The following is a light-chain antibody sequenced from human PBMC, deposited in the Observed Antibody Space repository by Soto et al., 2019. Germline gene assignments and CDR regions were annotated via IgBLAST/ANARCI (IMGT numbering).Light chain of an antibody. V-gene: IGKV1-5*01. CDR1: QSISSW. CDR3: QQYHRYST. J-gene: IGKJ1*01. Sequence: DIQMTQSPSTLSASVGDRVTITCRASQSISSWSAWYQQKPGRAPKLLIFDASTLDSGVPSRFSGSASGTEFTLTISSLESDDFATYYCQQYHRYSTFGQGTKVDIK. CDR2: DAS.